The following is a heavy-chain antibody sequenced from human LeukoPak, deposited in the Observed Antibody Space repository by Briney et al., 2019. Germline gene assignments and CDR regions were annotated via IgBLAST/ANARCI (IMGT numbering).Heavy chain of an antibody. D-gene: IGHD5-18*01. CDR2: IDPSDSYS. V-gene: IGHV5-10-1*01. CDR1: GYSFTSYW. J-gene: IGHJ4*02. CDR3: ARVDTAMVTSWAKQIDY. Sequence: GESLRISCKGSGYSFTSYWITWVRQMPGKGLEWMGMIDPSDSYSNYSPSFQGHVTISADKSISTAYLQWSSLKASDTAMYYCARVDTAMVTSWAKQIDYWGQGTLVTVSS.